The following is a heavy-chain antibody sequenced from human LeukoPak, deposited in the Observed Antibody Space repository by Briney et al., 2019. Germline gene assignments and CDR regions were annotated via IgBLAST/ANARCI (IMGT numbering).Heavy chain of an antibody. V-gene: IGHV4-59*12. CDR2: VSYSGRT. Sequence: PSETLSLTCTVSGASISNYYWSWIRQPPGKGPECIGYVSYSGRTNHDPSLKSRVTISADTSKNQFSLKLTSVTAADTAVYYCAREGGPYRPLDYSGQGTLVTVSS. CDR3: AREGGPYRPLDY. J-gene: IGHJ4*02. CDR1: GASISNYY.